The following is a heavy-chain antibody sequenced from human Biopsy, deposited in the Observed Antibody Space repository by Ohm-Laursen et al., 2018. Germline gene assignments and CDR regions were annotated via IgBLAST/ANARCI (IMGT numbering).Heavy chain of an antibody. CDR1: GFTFSRHG. V-gene: IGHV3-33*01. Sequence: SLRLSCAASGFTFSRHGMHWVRQAPGKGLEWVAVIWSDGNNKYYADSVKGRFTISRDTSRNTLYMQMNSLRAEDTALYYCARDAEEFDSSGPRFDYWGQGTLVTVSS. D-gene: IGHD3-22*01. CDR2: IWSDGNNK. J-gene: IGHJ4*02. CDR3: ARDAEEFDSSGPRFDY.